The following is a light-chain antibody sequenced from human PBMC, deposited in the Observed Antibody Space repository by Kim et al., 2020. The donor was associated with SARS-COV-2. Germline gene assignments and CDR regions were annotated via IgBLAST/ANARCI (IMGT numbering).Light chain of an antibody. CDR2: GAS. V-gene: IGKV3-15*01. CDR1: QSVSSS. J-gene: IGKJ4*01. CDR3: QQYTNWPLT. Sequence: VSPGERATLSCRASQSVSSSLAWYQQKPGQAPRLLIYGASTRATGIPARFSGSASGTEFILTISSLQSEDVAVYYCQQYTNWPLTFGGGTKVDIK.